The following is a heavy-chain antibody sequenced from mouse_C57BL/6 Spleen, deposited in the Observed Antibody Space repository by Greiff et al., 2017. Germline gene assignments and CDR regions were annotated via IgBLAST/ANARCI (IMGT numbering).Heavy chain of an antibody. V-gene: IGHV1-76*01. CDR3: AREGDGYYLDY. D-gene: IGHD2-3*01. Sequence: QVQLKQSGAELVRPGASVKLSCKASGYTFTDYYINWVKQRPGQGLEWIARIYPGSGNTYYNEKFKGKATLTAEKSSSTAYMQLSSLTSVDSAVYFCAREGDGYYLDYWGQGTTLTVSS. J-gene: IGHJ2*01. CDR1: GYTFTDYY. CDR2: IYPGSGNT.